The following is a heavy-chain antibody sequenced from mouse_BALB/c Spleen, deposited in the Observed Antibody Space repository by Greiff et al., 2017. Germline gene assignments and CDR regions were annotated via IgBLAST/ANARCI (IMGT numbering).Heavy chain of an antibody. D-gene: IGHD2-14*01. CDR1: GFSLTSYG. CDR2: IWSGGST. Sequence: QVQLKQSGPGLVQPSQSLSITCTVSGFSLTSYGVHWVRQSPGKGLEWLGVIWSGGSTDYNAAFISRLSISKDNSKSQVFFKMNSLQANDTAIYYCARNWDRYDGSWFAYWGQGTLVTVSA. CDR3: ARNWDRYDGSWFAY. V-gene: IGHV2-2*02. J-gene: IGHJ3*01.